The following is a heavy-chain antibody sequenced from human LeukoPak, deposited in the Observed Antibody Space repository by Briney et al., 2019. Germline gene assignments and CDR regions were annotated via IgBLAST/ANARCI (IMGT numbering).Heavy chain of an antibody. CDR1: GGTFSSYA. CDR3: ARVPLRSSTSSREFDY. D-gene: IGHD2-2*01. Sequence: ASVKVSCKASGGTFSSYAISWVRQAPGQGLEWVGWMNPNSGNTGYAQKFQGRVTITRNTSISTAYMELSSLRSEDTAVYYCARVPLRSSTSSREFDYWGQGTLVTVSS. J-gene: IGHJ4*02. V-gene: IGHV1-8*03. CDR2: MNPNSGNT.